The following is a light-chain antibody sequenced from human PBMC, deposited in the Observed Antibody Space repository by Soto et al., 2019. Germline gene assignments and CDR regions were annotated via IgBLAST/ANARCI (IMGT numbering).Light chain of an antibody. CDR3: QHDGNSPPYT. Sequence: EIVLMQSPGTLSLSPGERTTLSCRASQSVSSSNLLWYQQKRGQAPRLLIYGAYNRATGIPDRFSGSGSGTDFALTISRLEPEDFALYYCQHDGNSPPYTFGQGTKVEIK. J-gene: IGKJ2*01. V-gene: IGKV3-20*01. CDR1: QSVSSSN. CDR2: GAY.